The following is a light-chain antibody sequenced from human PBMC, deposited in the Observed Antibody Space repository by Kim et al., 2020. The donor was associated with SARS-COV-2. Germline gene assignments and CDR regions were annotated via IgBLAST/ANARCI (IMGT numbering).Light chain of an antibody. J-gene: IGKJ2*01. Sequence: DIVMTQSPLSLPVTPGEPASISCRSSQSLLHSNGYNYLDWYLQKPGQSPQLLIYLGSNRASGVPSRFSGSGSGTDFTLTISSLQPEDFATYYCQQSYSTPYTFGQGTKLEI. CDR3: QQSYSTPYT. CDR1: QSLLHSNGYNY. CDR2: LGS. V-gene: IGKV2-28*01.